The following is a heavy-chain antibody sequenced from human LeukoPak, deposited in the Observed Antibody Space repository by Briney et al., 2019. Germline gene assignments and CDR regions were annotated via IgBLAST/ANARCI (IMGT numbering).Heavy chain of an antibody. CDR2: IADSGGNT. Sequence: GGSLRPSCAASGFTFNMYGMGWVRQAPGKWPEWVAAIADSGGNTYYADFVKGRFTISRDNSRNTLSLQMNSLRAEDTAVYYCAKGHNNYYFTIDYWGQGTLVTVSS. V-gene: IGHV3-23*01. J-gene: IGHJ4*02. CDR1: GFTFNMYG. CDR3: AKGHNNYYFTIDY. D-gene: IGHD2/OR15-2a*01.